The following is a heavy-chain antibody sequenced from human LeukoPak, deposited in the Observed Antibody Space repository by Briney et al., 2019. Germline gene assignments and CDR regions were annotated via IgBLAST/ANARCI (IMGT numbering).Heavy chain of an antibody. D-gene: IGHD2-8*01. CDR3: AREDCTNGVCYHHFDH. J-gene: IGHJ4*02. CDR2: IIPIFGTA. Sequence: GASVKVSCKASGGTFSSYAISWVRQAPGQGLEWMGGIIPIFGTANYAQKFQGRVTITADESTSTAYMELSSLRSEDTAVYYCAREDCTNGVCYHHFDHWGQGTLVTVSS. V-gene: IGHV1-69*13. CDR1: GGTFSSYA.